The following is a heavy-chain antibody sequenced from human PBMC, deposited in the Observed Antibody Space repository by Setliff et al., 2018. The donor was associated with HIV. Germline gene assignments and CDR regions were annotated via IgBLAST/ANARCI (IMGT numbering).Heavy chain of an antibody. CDR1: GFSFSSYV. D-gene: IGHD6-19*01. CDR3: VRPAIAVAWVAAFDV. Sequence: PGGSLRLSCAGSGFSFSSYVIHWVRLAPGRGLEDVSGIATNGGGTYYADSVKGRFTISRDNSENTVYLQMGSLRAEDMAVYYRVRPAIAVAWVAAFDVWGQGTMVTVSS. CDR2: IATNGGGT. V-gene: IGHV3-64*02. J-gene: IGHJ3*01.